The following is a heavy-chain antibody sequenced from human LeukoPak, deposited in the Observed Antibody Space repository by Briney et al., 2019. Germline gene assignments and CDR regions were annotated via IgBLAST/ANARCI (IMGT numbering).Heavy chain of an antibody. D-gene: IGHD3-22*01. Sequence: SETLSLTCTVSGGSISSYYWSWIRQPPGKGLEWIGYIYYSGSTNYNPSLKSRVTISVDTSKNQFSLKLSSVTAADTAVYHCAREKYYYDSSGYRDYMDVWGKGTTVTVSS. CDR3: AREKYYYDSSGYRDYMDV. J-gene: IGHJ6*03. CDR1: GGSISSYY. V-gene: IGHV4-59*01. CDR2: IYYSGST.